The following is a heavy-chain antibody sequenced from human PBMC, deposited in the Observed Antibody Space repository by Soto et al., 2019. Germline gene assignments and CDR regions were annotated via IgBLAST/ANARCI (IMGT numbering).Heavy chain of an antibody. CDR2: IWYDGSNK. CDR1: GFTFSSYG. J-gene: IGHJ3*02. V-gene: IGHV3-33*01. CDR3: ASYLRQWLLRAFDI. D-gene: IGHD6-19*01. Sequence: GSLRLSCAASGFTFSSYGMHWVRQAPGKGLEWVAVIWYDGSNKYYADSVKGRFTISRDNSKNTLYLQMNSLRAEDTAVYYCASYLRQWLLRAFDIWGQRTMFTASS.